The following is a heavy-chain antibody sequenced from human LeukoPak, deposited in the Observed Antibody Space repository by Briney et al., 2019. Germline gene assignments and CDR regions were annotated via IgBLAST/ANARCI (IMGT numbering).Heavy chain of an antibody. D-gene: IGHD2-8*02. Sequence: SGGSLRLSCTASGFIFSNFEMNWVRQSPGKGLQWVAYINSGATSDYYADSVKGRFTISRDNAKNSLYLQMNSLGVQDTAIYYCARVICTGGSCFQNDYWGQGTLVTVSS. CDR1: GFIFSNFE. V-gene: IGHV3-48*03. CDR2: INSGATSD. J-gene: IGHJ4*02. CDR3: ARVICTGGSCFQNDY.